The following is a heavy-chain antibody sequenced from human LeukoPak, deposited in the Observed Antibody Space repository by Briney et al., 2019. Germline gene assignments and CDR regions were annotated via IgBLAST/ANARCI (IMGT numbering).Heavy chain of an antibody. J-gene: IGHJ3*02. D-gene: IGHD4-17*01. Sequence: GGSLRVSCAASGVTSSSYSMNWVPQAPGEGLEWVSSISSSSSYIYYADSVKGRFTISRDNAKNSLYLQMNSLRAEDTAVYYCARVAYDYGDCEGRSDAFDIWGQGTMVTASS. CDR2: ISSSSSYI. CDR1: GVTSSSYS. CDR3: ARVAYDYGDCEGRSDAFDI. V-gene: IGHV3-21*01.